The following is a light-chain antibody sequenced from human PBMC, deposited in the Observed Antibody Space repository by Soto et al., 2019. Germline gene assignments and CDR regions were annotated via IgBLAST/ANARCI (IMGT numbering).Light chain of an antibody. J-gene: IGLJ3*02. CDR1: TSDVGAYNY. CDR2: EVT. CDR3: GSFASSNTWV. Sequence: QSALTQPPSASGSPGQSVTISCTGTTSDVGAYNYVSWYQQHAGKAPKLVIYEVTKRPSGVPDRFSGSKSANAASLTVSGLQAGDGADYYCGSFASSNTWVFGGGTKLTVL. V-gene: IGLV2-8*01.